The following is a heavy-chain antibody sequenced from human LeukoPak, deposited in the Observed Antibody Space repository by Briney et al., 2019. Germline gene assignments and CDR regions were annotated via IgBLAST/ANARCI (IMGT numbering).Heavy chain of an antibody. D-gene: IGHD3-3*01. CDR2: INHSGST. CDR1: GGSFSGYY. J-gene: IGHJ5*02. CDR3: ARRGITIFGVVRNWFDP. Sequence: PSETLSLTCAVYGGSFSGYYWSWIRQPPGKGLEWIGEINHSGSTNYNPSLKSRVTISVDTSKNQFSLKLSSVTAADTAVYYCARRGITIFGVVRNWFDPWGQGTLVTVS. V-gene: IGHV4-34*01.